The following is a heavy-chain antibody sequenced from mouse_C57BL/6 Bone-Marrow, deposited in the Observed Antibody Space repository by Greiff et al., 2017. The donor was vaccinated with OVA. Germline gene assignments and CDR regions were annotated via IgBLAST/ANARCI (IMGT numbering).Heavy chain of an antibody. Sequence: QVQLKQSGAELARPGASVKLSCKASGYTFTSYGISWVKQRTGQGLEWIGEIYPRSGNTYYNEKFKGKATLTADKSSSTAYMELRSLTSEDSAVSFCARTGLDYWGQGTTLTVSS. V-gene: IGHV1-81*01. D-gene: IGHD4-1*01. CDR1: GYTFTSYG. CDR2: IYPRSGNT. J-gene: IGHJ2*01. CDR3: ARTGLDY.